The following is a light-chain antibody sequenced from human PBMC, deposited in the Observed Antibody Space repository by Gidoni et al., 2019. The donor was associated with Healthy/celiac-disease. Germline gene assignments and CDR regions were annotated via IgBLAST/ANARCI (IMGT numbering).Light chain of an antibody. J-gene: IGKJ1*01. CDR2: KAS. Sequence: SASVGDRVTITCRVRQSISSWLALYQQKPGKAPKLLIYKASSLESGVPSRFSGSGSGTEFTLTISSLQPDDFATYYCQQYNSYPWTFGQGTKVEIK. V-gene: IGKV1-5*03. CDR3: QQYNSYPWT. CDR1: QSISSW.